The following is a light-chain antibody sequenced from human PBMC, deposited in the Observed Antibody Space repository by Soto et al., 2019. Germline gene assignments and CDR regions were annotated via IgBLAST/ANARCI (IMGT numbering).Light chain of an antibody. Sequence: ETVMTQSPATLSVSPGERATLSCRASQSISRNLAWYQQKPGQPPRLLIYGASTRATGIPDRFSGSGSGTDFTLTISGLQSEDFAVYYCHQYGPAPLTFGGGTKVEIK. CDR2: GAS. CDR1: QSISRN. V-gene: IGKV3-15*01. CDR3: HQYGPAPLT. J-gene: IGKJ4*01.